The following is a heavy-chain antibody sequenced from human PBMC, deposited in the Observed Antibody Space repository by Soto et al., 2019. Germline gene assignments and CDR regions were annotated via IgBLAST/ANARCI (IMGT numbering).Heavy chain of an antibody. CDR1: GGSISPYY. Sequence: SETLSLTCTVSGGSISPYYWSWIRQPPGKGLEWIGSIYYRGNTNYNPSFKSRVTISVDTSKNQFSLRLSSVTAADTAVYYCARHPGYYDVLTGYSTYYFDSWGQGTLVTVSS. CDR2: IYYRGNT. J-gene: IGHJ4*02. D-gene: IGHD3-9*01. CDR3: ARHPGYYDVLTGYSTYYFDS. V-gene: IGHV4-59*08.